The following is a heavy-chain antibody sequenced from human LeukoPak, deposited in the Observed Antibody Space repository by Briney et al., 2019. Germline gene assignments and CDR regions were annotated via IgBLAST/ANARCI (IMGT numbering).Heavy chain of an antibody. CDR1: GYTFTTYG. J-gene: IGHJ4*02. Sequence: ASVKVSCKASGYTFTTYGINWVRQAPGQGLEWMGWISAYNGHTNYAQKLQGRVPMTTDTSTSTAYMELRSLRSDDTAVYYCARVSGLLRSPQDYWGQGTLVTVSS. V-gene: IGHV1-18*01. CDR2: ISAYNGHT. D-gene: IGHD3-22*01. CDR3: ARVSGLLRSPQDY.